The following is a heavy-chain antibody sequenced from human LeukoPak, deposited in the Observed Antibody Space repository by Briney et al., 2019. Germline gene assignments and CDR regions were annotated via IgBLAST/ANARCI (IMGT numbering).Heavy chain of an antibody. J-gene: IGHJ6*02. Sequence: RASVTVSCKTSGYTFTGYHMHWVRQAPGQGLEWMGWINPYSGGTNFAQKFQGRVTMTRDTSITTAYMELSRLRYDDTAVYYCARVVYCGGDCYSKYFYGMDVWGQGTTVTVSS. V-gene: IGHV1-2*02. CDR1: GYTFTGYH. CDR3: ARVVYCGGDCYSKYFYGMDV. CDR2: INPYSGGT. D-gene: IGHD2-21*02.